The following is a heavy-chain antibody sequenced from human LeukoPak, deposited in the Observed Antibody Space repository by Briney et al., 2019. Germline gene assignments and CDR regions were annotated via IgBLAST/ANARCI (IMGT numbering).Heavy chain of an antibody. CDR1: GYSISSAYY. D-gene: IGHD6-19*01. V-gene: IGHV4-59*08. Sequence: SETLSLTCILSGYSISSAYYWGWIRQPPGKGLEWIGYIYYSGSTNYNPSLKSRVTISVDTSKNQFSLKLSSVTAADTAVYYCARQYNSGWYVQLWGQGTLVTVSS. CDR2: IYYSGST. CDR3: ARQYNSGWYVQL. J-gene: IGHJ1*01.